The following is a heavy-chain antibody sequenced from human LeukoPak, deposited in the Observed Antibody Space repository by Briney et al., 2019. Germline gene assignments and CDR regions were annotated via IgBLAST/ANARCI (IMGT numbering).Heavy chain of an antibody. Sequence: GASVKVSCKASGYTFTSYYMHWVRQAPGQGLEWMGIINPSGGSTSYAQKFQGRVAMTRDMSTSTVYMELSSLRSEDTAVYYCARGTAADDAFDIWGQGTMVTVSS. D-gene: IGHD6-13*01. J-gene: IGHJ3*02. CDR2: INPSGGST. CDR3: ARGTAADDAFDI. CDR1: GYTFTSYY. V-gene: IGHV1-46*01.